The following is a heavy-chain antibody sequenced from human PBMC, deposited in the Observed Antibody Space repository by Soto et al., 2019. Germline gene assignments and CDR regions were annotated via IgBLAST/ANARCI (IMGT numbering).Heavy chain of an antibody. V-gene: IGHV5-51*01. CDR3: ARGAYSPSWRSYYNGMDV. Sequence: GESLKISCKGSGYRFNSGWIAWVRQMPGKGLEWMGIIYPGDSDTRYSPSFQGQVTISADKSISTTYLQWSSLKASDTAMYYCARGAYSPSWRSYYNGMDVWGQGTTVTVSS. D-gene: IGHD2-2*01. J-gene: IGHJ6*02. CDR2: IYPGDSDT. CDR1: GYRFNSGW.